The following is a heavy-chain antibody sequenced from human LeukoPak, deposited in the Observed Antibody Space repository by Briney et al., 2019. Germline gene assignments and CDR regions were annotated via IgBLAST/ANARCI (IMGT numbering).Heavy chain of an antibody. Sequence: PGGSPRLSCAASGFTVSGNYMTWVRQAPGKGLEWVSLIYGGGDTDYADSVKGRFTISRDKFKNTLYLQMNSLIFEDTAVYYCATGAHYFGSWGQGTLVTVSS. D-gene: IGHD3-9*01. CDR2: IYGGGDT. CDR3: ATGAHYFGS. CDR1: GFTVSGNY. V-gene: IGHV3-53*01. J-gene: IGHJ5*02.